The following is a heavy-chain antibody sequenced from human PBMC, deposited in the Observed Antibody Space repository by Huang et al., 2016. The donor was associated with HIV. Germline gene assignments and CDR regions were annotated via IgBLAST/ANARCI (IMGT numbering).Heavy chain of an antibody. V-gene: IGHV5-51*03. CDR1: GYSFSIYW. CDR2: IYPCEPKS. Sequence: EVQLVQSGAVVKKPGESLKISCTGSGYSFSIYWIAWVRQMLGKGLGWMGIIYPCEPKSTDSPAFEGHVSISVDKSINTVNLHWGSRKASDTAIYYCAKGRRAFDVWGQGTWVTVSS. CDR3: AKGRRAFDV. J-gene: IGHJ3*01.